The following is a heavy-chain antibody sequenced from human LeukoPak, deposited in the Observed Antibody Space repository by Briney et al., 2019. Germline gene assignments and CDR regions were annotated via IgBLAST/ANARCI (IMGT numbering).Heavy chain of an antibody. CDR1: GYTFTSYA. J-gene: IGHJ4*02. V-gene: IGHV1-3*01. D-gene: IGHD4-17*01. CDR2: INAGNGNT. Sequence: ASVKVSYKASGYTFTSYAMHWVGQAPGQRLEWMGWINAGNGNTKYSQKFQGRVTITRDTSASTAYMELSSLRSEDTAVYYCARAPTTVTTSACDYWGQGTLVTVSS. CDR3: ARAPTTVTTSACDY.